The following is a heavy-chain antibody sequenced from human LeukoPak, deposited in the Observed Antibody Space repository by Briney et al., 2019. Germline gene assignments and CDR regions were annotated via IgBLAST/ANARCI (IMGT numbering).Heavy chain of an antibody. CDR1: GFTFSSFE. CDR2: ISSGGSTL. Sequence: PGGSLRLSCAASGFTFSSFEMNWVRQAPGRGLEWVSYISSGGSTLYYADSVKGRFTISRDNSNNTLYLQMTSLRSEDTAVYYCAKDQRFALSNYDYWGQGTLVTVSS. V-gene: IGHV3-48*03. J-gene: IGHJ4*02. CDR3: AKDQRFALSNYDY. D-gene: IGHD2/OR15-2a*01.